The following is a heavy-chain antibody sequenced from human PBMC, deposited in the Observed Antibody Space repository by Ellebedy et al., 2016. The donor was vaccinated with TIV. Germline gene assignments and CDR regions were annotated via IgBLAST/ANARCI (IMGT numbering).Heavy chain of an antibody. CDR3: ARTGYGYHGMDV. CDR1: GFIFSDCW. D-gene: IGHD5-12*01. V-gene: IGHV3-7*03. Sequence: GESPKISCAASGFIFSDCWMTWVRQAPGKGLEFVANIDQGGNAKHYVDSVKGRFTISRDNAKNSLFMQMNNLRAEETAVYYCARTGYGYHGMDVWGQGTTVSVSS. J-gene: IGHJ6*02. CDR2: IDQGGNAK.